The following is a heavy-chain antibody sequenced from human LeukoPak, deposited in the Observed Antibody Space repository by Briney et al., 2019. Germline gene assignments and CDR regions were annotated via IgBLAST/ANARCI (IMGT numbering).Heavy chain of an antibody. CDR3: ARVEYYDFWSGYYHRFDP. CDR2: INPNSGGT. CDR1: GYTFTGYY. V-gene: IGHV1-2*02. J-gene: IGHJ5*02. D-gene: IGHD3-3*01. Sequence: EASVKVSCKASGYTFTGYYMHWVRQAPGQGLEWMGWINPNSGGTNYAQKFQGRVTMTRDTSISTAYMEPSRLRSDDTAVYYCARVEYYDFWSGYYHRFDPWGQGTLVTVSS.